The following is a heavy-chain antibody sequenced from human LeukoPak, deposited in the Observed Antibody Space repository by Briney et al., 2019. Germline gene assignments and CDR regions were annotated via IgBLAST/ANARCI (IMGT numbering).Heavy chain of an antibody. J-gene: IGHJ4*02. Sequence: SVKVSCKHSGGTFSSYAISWVRQAPGQGLKWMGGIIPIFGAANYAQKFQGRVTMTTDTSTTTAYMELRSLRSDDTAVYYGARDRYVHRVWGVINFDYWVQGTLVTVSS. V-gene: IGHV1-69*05. CDR2: IIPIFGAA. CDR3: ARDRYVHRVWGVINFDY. D-gene: IGHD3-10*01. CDR1: GGTFSSYA.